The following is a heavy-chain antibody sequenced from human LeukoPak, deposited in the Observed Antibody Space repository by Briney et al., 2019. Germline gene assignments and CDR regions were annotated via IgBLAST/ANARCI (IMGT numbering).Heavy chain of an antibody. J-gene: IGHJ4*02. Sequence: GGSLRLSCAASGFTFSSYEMNWVRQAPGKGLEWISYISRSGSTTNYADSVKGRFTISRDDAKYSLYLQMNSLRAEDTAVYYCAKSTVTNYFDNWGQGSLVTVSS. CDR3: AKSTVTNYFDN. D-gene: IGHD4-17*01. CDR2: ISRSGSTT. V-gene: IGHV3-48*03. CDR1: GFTFSSYE.